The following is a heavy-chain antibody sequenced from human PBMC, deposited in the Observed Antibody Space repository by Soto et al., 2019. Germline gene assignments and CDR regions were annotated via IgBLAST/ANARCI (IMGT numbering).Heavy chain of an antibody. CDR3: ARGRVRWFDIT. J-gene: IGHJ3*01. D-gene: IGHD3-10*01. CDR2: IYYSGYT. Sequence: SETLSLTCNVSGGSISSGDYYWSWIRQPPGKGLEWIGYIYYSGYTYYNPSLKSRLTVSVDTSKNQFSLRLSSVTAADTAVYYCARGRVRWFDITWGQGTMVTVSS. V-gene: IGHV4-30-4*01. CDR1: GGSISSGDYY.